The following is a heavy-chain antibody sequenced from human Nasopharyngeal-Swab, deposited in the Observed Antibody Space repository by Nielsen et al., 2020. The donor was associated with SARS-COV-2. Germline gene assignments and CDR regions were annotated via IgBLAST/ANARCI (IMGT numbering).Heavy chain of an antibody. V-gene: IGHV3-66*01. D-gene: IGHD2-15*01. CDR2: IYSGGST. CDR1: GFTVSSNY. J-gene: IGHJ3*02. Sequence: GESLKISCAASGFTVSSNYMSWVRQAPGKGLEWVSVIYSGGSTYYADSVKGRFTISRDNSKNTLYFQMNSLRAEDTAVYYCASSIVVVVAALDAFDIWGQGTMVTVSS. CDR3: ASSIVVVVAALDAFDI.